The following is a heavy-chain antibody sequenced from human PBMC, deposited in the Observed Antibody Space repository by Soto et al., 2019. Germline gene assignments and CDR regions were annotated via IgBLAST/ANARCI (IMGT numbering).Heavy chain of an antibody. Sequence: QVQLVQSGAEMKEPGSSVKVSCKASGGTFSSYAINWLRQAPGQGLEWMGGIIPLFRTPDYAQKFQGRVTIAGDESTSTAYMELSSLRSEDTAVYYCARDNDPLQLVVNYYYILDVWGQGTTITVSS. V-gene: IGHV1-69*12. D-gene: IGHD4-4*01. J-gene: IGHJ6*02. CDR1: GGTFSSYA. CDR3: ARDNDPLQLVVNYYYILDV. CDR2: IIPLFRTP.